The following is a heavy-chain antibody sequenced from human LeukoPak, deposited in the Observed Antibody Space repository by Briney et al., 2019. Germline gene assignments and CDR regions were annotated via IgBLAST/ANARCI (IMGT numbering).Heavy chain of an antibody. V-gene: IGHV4-59*12. CDR2: IFYSGST. CDR1: GGSISSYY. D-gene: IGHD6-19*01. CDR3: ARVSLRRWLVPYYYYYYMDV. J-gene: IGHJ6*03. Sequence: PSETLSLTCTVSGGSISSYYWSWIRQPPGKGLEWIGYIFYSGSTNYNPSLKSRVTISVDTSKNQFSLKLSSVTAADTAVYYCARVSLRRWLVPYYYYYYMDVWGKGTTVTVSS.